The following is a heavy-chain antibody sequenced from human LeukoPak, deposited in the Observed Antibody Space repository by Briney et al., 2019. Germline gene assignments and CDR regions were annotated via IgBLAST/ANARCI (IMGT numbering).Heavy chain of an antibody. CDR2: IYSDGRT. V-gene: IGHV3-53*01. CDR1: GFTVSSNY. CDR3: VSHSDTLTSYSFDY. D-gene: IGHD3-9*01. Sequence: GGSLRLSCAASGFTVSSNYMSWVRQAPGKGLEWDSIIYSDGRTHYTDSVKGRFTISRDNSKNTMSLQMNSLRADDAAVYYCVSHSDTLTSYSFDYWGQGTLVTVSS. J-gene: IGHJ4*02.